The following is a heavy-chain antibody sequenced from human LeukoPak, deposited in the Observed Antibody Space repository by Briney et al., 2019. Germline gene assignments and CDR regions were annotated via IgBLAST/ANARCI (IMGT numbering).Heavy chain of an antibody. J-gene: IGHJ2*01. V-gene: IGHV3-49*04. CDR3: ARDPQADYYFDL. Sequence: PGRSLRLSCTASGFTFCDYDLTWVRQAPGKGLEWVAYIRSTSYGGTPEHAASVKSKFTISRDDSKGVAYLQMSSLKSEDTGLYYCARDPQADYYFDLWGRGTLVTVSS. CDR2: IRSTSYGGTP. D-gene: IGHD4-11*01. CDR1: GFTFCDYD.